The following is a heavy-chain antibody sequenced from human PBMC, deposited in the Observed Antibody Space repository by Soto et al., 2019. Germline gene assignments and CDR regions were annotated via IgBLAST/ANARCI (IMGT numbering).Heavy chain of an antibody. D-gene: IGHD3-16*01. CDR2: VWYDGTNK. CDR1: GFTFNSYG. J-gene: IGHJ6*03. V-gene: IGHV3-33*01. CDR3: ARGAGGYYYYLDV. Sequence: QVQLVESGGGVVQPARSLRLSCAASGFTFNSYGMHWFRQAPGKGLEWVAVVWYDGTNKYHADSVKGRFTISRDNSKNTLYLQMNSLRADDTAMYYCARGAGGYYYYLDVWGKGTTVTVSS.